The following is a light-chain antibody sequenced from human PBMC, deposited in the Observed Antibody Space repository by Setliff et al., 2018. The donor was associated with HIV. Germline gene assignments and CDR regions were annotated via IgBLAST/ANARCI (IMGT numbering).Light chain of an antibody. CDR3: ASWDDSLVWV. J-gene: IGLJ3*02. Sequence: VLTQPPSTSGTPGQRVTISCSGSSSNIETNPVNWYLQLPGTAPKLLIYSNDQRPSGVPDRFSGSKSDTSATLAISGLQPEDEAVYYCASWDDSLVWVFGGGTK. CDR1: SSNIETNP. V-gene: IGLV1-44*01. CDR2: SND.